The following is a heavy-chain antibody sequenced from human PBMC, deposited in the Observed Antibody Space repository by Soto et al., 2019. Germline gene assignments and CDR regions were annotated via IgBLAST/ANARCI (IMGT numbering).Heavy chain of an antibody. CDR2: IFWNDDK. CDR3: AHSCPSSRNQYDSSASSWWFDP. CDR1: GFSLSTSGVG. D-gene: IGHD3-22*01. J-gene: IGHJ5*02. V-gene: IGHV2-5*01. Sequence: QITLEESGPMLLKPTQTLTLTCTFSGFSLSTSGVGVGWIRQPPGKPLAWLALIFWNDDKRYNPSLKTRPSINKDTTKTQVVLTMTNVDPVDTATYYCAHSCPSSRNQYDSSASSWWFDPWGQGTLVTVSS.